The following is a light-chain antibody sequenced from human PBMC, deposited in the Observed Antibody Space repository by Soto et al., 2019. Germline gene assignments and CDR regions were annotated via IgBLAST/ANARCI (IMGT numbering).Light chain of an antibody. CDR2: GAS. Sequence: EIVLTQSPGTLSLSPGERATLSCRASQSVNSNYLAWYQQKPGQAPRLLSNGASSRAAGSPGRFSGRGSGTDFTLTISRLEPEDFAVYYCQQYHNSPRTFGQGTKV. V-gene: IGKV3-20*01. CDR1: QSVNSNY. J-gene: IGKJ1*01. CDR3: QQYHNSPRT.